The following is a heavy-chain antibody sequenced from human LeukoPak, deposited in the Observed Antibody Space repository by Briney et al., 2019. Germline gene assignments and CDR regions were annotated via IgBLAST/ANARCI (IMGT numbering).Heavy chain of an antibody. D-gene: IGHD5-24*01. Sequence: PSETLSLTCAVYGGSFSGYYWSWIRQPPGKGLEWIGEINHSGSTNYNPSLKSRVTISVDTSKNQFSLKLSSVTAADTAVYYCARENVEMATILRWGQGTLVTVSS. CDR3: ARENVEMATILR. V-gene: IGHV4-34*01. CDR1: GGSFSGYY. CDR2: INHSGST. J-gene: IGHJ4*02.